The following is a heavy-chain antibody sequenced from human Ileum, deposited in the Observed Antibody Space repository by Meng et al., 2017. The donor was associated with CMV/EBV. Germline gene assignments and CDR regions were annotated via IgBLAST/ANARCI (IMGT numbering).Heavy chain of an antibody. CDR1: GGSFSGYY. CDR2: INPGGST. D-gene: IGHD1-1*01. Sequence: YGGSFSGYYWNWLRQPPGKGLEWIGEINPGGSTNYSPSLKRRVTISVDTSKTQFSLRLNSVTAADTAVYYCARGPILNNSPRLVGFDNWGQGTLVTVSS. CDR3: ARGPILNNSPRLVGFDN. J-gene: IGHJ4*02. V-gene: IGHV4-34*01.